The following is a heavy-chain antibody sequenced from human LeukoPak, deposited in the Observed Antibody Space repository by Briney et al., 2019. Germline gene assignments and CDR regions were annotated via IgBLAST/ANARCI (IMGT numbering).Heavy chain of an antibody. D-gene: IGHD1-26*01. CDR1: GFTFSGSA. CDR3: TRRPPAVGLSPWYYGMDV. J-gene: IGHJ6*02. Sequence: GGSLRLSCAASGFTFSGSAMHWVRQASGKGLEWVGRIRSKANSYATAYAASVKGRFTISRDDSKNTAYLQMNSLKTEDTAVYYCTRRPPAVGLSPWYYGMDVWGQGTTVTVSS. V-gene: IGHV3-73*01. CDR2: IRSKANSYAT.